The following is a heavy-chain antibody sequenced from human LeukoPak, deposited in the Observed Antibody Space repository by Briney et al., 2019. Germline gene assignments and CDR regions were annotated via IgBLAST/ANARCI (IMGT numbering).Heavy chain of an antibody. Sequence: PGGSLRLSCAASGFIFSNHWMGWVRQAPGKGLEWVANIKQDGSDKYYVDSVTGPFPISRDNAQSSLFLQMDNLTAEDTAVYYWARWGSRFDLGGQGALVTVSS. V-gene: IGHV3-7*01. CDR2: IKQDGSDK. D-gene: IGHD3-16*01. CDR1: GFIFSNHW. CDR3: ARWGSRFDL. J-gene: IGHJ4*02.